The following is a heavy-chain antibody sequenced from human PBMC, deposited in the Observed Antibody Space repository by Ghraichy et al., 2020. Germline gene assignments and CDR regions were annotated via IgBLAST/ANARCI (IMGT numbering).Heavy chain of an antibody. CDR1: GGSFSGYY. V-gene: IGHV4-34*01. D-gene: IGHD3-10*01. J-gene: IGHJ6*02. CDR3: ARARSGGHYYYGMDV. CDR2: INHSGST. Sequence: SETLSLTCAVYGGSFSGYYWSWIRQPPGKGLEWIGEINHSGSTNYNPSLKSRVTISVDTSKNQFSLKLSSVTAADTAVYYCARARSGGHYYYGMDVWGQGTTVTVSS.